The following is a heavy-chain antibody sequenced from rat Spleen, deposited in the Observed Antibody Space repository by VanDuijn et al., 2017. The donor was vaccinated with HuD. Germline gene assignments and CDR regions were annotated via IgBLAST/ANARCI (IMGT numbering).Heavy chain of an antibody. J-gene: IGHJ2*01. CDR2: ISYDGGST. CDR1: GFTFNNYW. V-gene: IGHV5-31*01. Sequence: EVQLVESGGGLVQPGRSLKLACIASGFTFNNYWMTWIRQAPTKGLEWVASISYDGGSTYYRDSVKGRFTISRDNAKNTLDLQMDSLRSEDTATYYCARPLNYGGHFTYWGQGVMVTVSS. D-gene: IGHD1-11*01. CDR3: ARPLNYGGHFTY.